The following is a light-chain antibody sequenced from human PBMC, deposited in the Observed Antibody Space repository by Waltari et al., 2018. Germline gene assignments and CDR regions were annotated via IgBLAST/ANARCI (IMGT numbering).Light chain of an antibody. CDR1: YSNLGTNF. Sequence: QSLLTQPPSVSAAPGPKVTISCSGRYSNLGTNFLSWSQQVPGSAPKLLILEDEKRPSGIPARFSGSKSATSATLAITGLQPGDEADFYCGTWDTSLSPHVIFGGGTRLTVL. CDR2: EDE. CDR3: GTWDTSLSPHVI. J-gene: IGLJ2*01. V-gene: IGLV1-51*02.